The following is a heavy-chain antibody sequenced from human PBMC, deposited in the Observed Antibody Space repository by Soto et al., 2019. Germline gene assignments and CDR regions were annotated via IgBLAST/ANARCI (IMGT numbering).Heavy chain of an antibody. V-gene: IGHV4-30-2*01. CDR3: ARGLAVRGSYGLDV. CDR2: IYHSGIT. Sequence: QLQLQESGSGLVKPSQTLSLTCAVSGASISSGGSSWSWIRQAPGSGLEWIGYIYHSGITNYNPSLQSRFPLSIDKSQNQFSLSLSFVTAADTAVYYCARGLAVRGSYGLDVWGQGTTVTVSS. D-gene: IGHD3-10*01. J-gene: IGHJ6*02. CDR1: GASISSGGSS.